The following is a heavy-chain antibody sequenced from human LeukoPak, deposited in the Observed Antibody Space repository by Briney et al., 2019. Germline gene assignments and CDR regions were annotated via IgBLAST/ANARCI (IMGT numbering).Heavy chain of an antibody. Sequence: ASVKASCKVSGYTLTELSMHWVRQAPGKGLEWMGGFDPEDGETIYAQKFQGRVTMTEDTSTDTAYMELSSLRSEDTAVYYCATSPIAAAAGIFDYWGQGTLVTVSS. D-gene: IGHD6-13*01. CDR3: ATSPIAAAAGIFDY. CDR2: FDPEDGET. CDR1: GYTLTELS. J-gene: IGHJ4*02. V-gene: IGHV1-24*01.